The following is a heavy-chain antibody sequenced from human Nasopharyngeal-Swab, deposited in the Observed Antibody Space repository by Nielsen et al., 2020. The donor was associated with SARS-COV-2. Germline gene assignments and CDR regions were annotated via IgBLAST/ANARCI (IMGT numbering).Heavy chain of an antibody. J-gene: IGHJ4*02. V-gene: IGHV3-21*01. CDR3: ARMDHIVVVPAAPGGADY. Sequence: VRQATGKGLEWVSSISSSSSYIYYADSVKGRFTISRDNAKNSLYLQMNSLRAEDTAVYYCARMDHIVVVPAAPGGADYWGQGTLVTVSS. CDR2: ISSSSSYI. D-gene: IGHD2-2*01.